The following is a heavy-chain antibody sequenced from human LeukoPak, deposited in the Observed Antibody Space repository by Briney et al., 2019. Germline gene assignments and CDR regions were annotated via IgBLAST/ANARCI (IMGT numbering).Heavy chain of an antibody. D-gene: IGHD2-15*01. CDR2: IKQDGREK. Sequence: GGSLRLPCAASGFTFSSYWMSWLRQAPGKGLEWVANIKQDGREKYYVDSVKGRFTSSRANAKNSLYLQMNSLRAEDTAVYYCARGPDIVVVSGWFDPWGQGTLVTVSS. CDR1: GFTFSSYW. CDR3: ARGPDIVVVSGWFDP. V-gene: IGHV3-7*01. J-gene: IGHJ5*02.